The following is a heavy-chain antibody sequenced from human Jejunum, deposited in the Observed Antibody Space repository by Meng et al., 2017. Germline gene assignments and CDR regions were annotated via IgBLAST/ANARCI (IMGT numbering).Heavy chain of an antibody. CDR1: GDRVSSNSAA. Sequence: VHRHQSVPGLGKPRHTPSPTWALSGDRVSSNSAAWNWIRQSPSRGLEWLGRTYYRSKYYNDYALSVKSRITINPDTSKNQFSLQLNSVTPEDTAIYYCARDWGDVRGGFDFWGQGTLVTVSS. D-gene: IGHD3-10*02. V-gene: IGHV6-1*01. J-gene: IGHJ4*02. CDR2: TYYRSKYYN. CDR3: ARDWGDVRGGFDF.